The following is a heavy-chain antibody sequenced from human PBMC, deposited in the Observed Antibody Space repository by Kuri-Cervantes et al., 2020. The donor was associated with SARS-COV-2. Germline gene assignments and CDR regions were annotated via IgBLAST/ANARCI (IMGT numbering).Heavy chain of an antibody. CDR3: ASSGNWNDDFDY. D-gene: IGHD1-1*01. CDR1: GFPFGDYA. J-gene: IGHJ4*02. V-gene: IGHV3-9*01. CDR2: ISWNSGSI. Sequence: SLKISCAASGFPFGDYAMHWVRQAPGKGLEWVSGISWNSGSIGYADSVKGRFTISRDNAKNSLYLQMNSLRAEDTAIYYCASSGNWNDDFDYWGQGTLVTVSS.